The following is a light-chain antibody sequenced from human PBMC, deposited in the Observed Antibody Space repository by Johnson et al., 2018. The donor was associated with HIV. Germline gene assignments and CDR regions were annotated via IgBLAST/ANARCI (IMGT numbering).Light chain of an antibody. CDR2: EDN. J-gene: IGLJ1*01. V-gene: IGLV1-51*02. CDR3: GTWDDRLGVFV. Sequence: QSLLTQPPSVSAAPGQRVNISCSGNISNIESYFVSWYQQLPGAAPTLLIYEDNKRPSGIPDRFSGSKSGTSATLGITGLQTGDEAAYYCGTWDDRLGVFVFASETQVTVL. CDR1: ISNIESYF.